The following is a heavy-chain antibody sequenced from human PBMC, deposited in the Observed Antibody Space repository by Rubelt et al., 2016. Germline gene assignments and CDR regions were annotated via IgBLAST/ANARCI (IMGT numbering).Heavy chain of an antibody. CDR3: ARDQGGVTALGFDY. CDR1: GGSFSGYY. V-gene: IGHV4-34*01. CDR2: INHSGST. Sequence: QVQLQQWGAGLLKPSETLSLTCAVYGGSFSGYYWSWIRQPPGKGLEWFGEINHSGSTNYNPSFKSRVTISVDKSKNQFSLKLSSVTAADTAVYYCARDQGGVTALGFDYWGQGTQVTVSS. D-gene: IGHD2-21*02. J-gene: IGHJ4*02.